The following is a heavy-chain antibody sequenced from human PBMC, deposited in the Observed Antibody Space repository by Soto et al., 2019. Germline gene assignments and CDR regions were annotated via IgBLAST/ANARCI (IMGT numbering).Heavy chain of an antibody. V-gene: IGHV4-30-4*01. CDR2: IYYSGST. D-gene: IGHD3-10*01. Sequence: PSETLSLTCTVSGGSINNGDYYWSWIRQPPEKGLEWIGYIYYSGSTYYNPSLKSRVTISVDTSMNQFSLNLNSVTAADTAVYYCARAYYGYNHGNTFDNWGHETLVTVSS. CDR1: GGSINNGDYY. J-gene: IGHJ4*01. CDR3: ARAYYGYNHGNTFDN.